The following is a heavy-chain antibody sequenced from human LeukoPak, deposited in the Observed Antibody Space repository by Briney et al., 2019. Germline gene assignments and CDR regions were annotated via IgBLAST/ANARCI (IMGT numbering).Heavy chain of an antibody. J-gene: IGHJ4*02. V-gene: IGHV2-5*01. CDR2: IYWNDDK. CDR3: AHSRPPYYDFWSGLGGYFDY. Sequence: SGPTLVKPTQTLTLTCTFSGFSLSTSGVGVGWIRQPPGKALEWLALIYWNDDKRYSPSLKSGLTITKDTSKNQVVLTMTNMDPVDTATYYCAHSRPPYYDFWSGLGGYFDYWGQGTLVTVSS. CDR1: GFSLSTSGVG. D-gene: IGHD3-3*01.